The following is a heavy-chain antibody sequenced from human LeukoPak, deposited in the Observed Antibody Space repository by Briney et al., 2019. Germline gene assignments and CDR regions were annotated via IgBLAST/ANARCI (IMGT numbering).Heavy chain of an antibody. CDR2: ISSSSTI. Sequence: GGSLRLSCAASGFTFSSDSMKWVRQAPGKGLEWVAYISSSSTIYYADSVKGRFNISRDNAKNSLYLQMNSLRDADTAVYYCARGGGTYSSDYWGQGTLVTVSS. V-gene: IGHV3-48*02. D-gene: IGHD1-26*01. CDR1: GFTFSSDS. J-gene: IGHJ4*02. CDR3: ARGGGTYSSDY.